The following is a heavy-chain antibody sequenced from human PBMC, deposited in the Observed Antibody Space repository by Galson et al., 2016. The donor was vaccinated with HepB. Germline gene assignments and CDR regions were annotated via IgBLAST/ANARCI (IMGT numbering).Heavy chain of an antibody. Sequence: SETLSLTCTVSDGSINNHYWNWIRQAPGKGLEWIGYVYYSGSTNYNPPLKSRVTISIDKSKNQFSLKLRSVTAADSAVYYSARAGSGLEPNFYGLDVWGKGTSVTVSS. CDR2: VYYSGST. CDR1: DGSINNHY. CDR3: ARAGSGLEPNFYGLDV. D-gene: IGHD1-1*01. J-gene: IGHJ6*04. V-gene: IGHV4-59*11.